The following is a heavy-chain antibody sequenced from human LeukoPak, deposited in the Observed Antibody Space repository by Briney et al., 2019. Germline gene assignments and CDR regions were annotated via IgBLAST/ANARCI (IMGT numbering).Heavy chain of an antibody. Sequence: PGGSLRLSCAASGFTFSNAWMSWVRQAPGKGLEWVGRIKSKTDGGTTDYAAPVKGRFTISTDDSKNTLYLQMNSLKTEDTAVYYCTTSYYYGSGSSYWGQGTLVTVSS. J-gene: IGHJ4*02. D-gene: IGHD3-10*01. CDR2: IKSKTDGGTT. V-gene: IGHV3-15*01. CDR3: TTSYYYGSGSSY. CDR1: GFTFSNAW.